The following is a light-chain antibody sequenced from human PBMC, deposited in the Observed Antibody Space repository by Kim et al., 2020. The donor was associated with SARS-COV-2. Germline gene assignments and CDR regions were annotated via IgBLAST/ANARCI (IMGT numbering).Light chain of an antibody. CDR2: DAA. Sequence: PGASATLSCSATHTIAISLAWYQQTPGHAPRLLIYDAAIRAAGVPDRFSGSGSVTDFTLTIGSLAPEDFAVYYCQQRGNWPPALTFGGGTKVDIK. J-gene: IGKJ4*01. CDR3: QQRGNWPPALT. CDR1: HTIAIS. V-gene: IGKV3-11*01.